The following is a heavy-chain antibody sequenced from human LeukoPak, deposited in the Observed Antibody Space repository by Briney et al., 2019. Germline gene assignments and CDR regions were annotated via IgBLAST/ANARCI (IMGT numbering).Heavy chain of an antibody. CDR3: ARVYGDSIDY. J-gene: IGHJ4*02. CDR1: GFTFSSYE. V-gene: IGHV3-48*03. Sequence: GSLRLSCAASGFTFSSYEMNWVRQAPGKGLEWVSYISSRGSTIYYADSVKGRFTISRDNAKNSLYLQMNSLRAEDTAVYYCARVYGDSIDYWGQGTLVTVSS. D-gene: IGHD4-17*01. CDR2: ISSRGSTI.